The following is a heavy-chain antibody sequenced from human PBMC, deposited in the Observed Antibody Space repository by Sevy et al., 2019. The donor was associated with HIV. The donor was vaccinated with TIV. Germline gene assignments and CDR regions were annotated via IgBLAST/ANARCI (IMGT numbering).Heavy chain of an antibody. J-gene: IGHJ3*02. CDR1: GYSLTELC. D-gene: IGHD3-10*01. CDR2: FDPEDGET. V-gene: IGHV1-24*01. CDR3: ATEKAGSGIYWSAFDI. Sequence: AAVKVSCKVSGYSLTELCMHWVRQAPGKGLEWMGGFDPEDGETGYAQKFQGRVTITEDTCTDTAYMELSSLRSEETAVYYCATEKAGSGIYWSAFDIWGQGTMVTVSS.